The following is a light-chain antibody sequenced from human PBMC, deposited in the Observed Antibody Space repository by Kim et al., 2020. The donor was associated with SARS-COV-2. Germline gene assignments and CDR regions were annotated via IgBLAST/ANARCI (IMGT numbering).Light chain of an antibody. Sequence: LTQPASVSGSLGQSITISCTGTSSDVGGYNFVSWYQLHPGRVPKLIIYDVTERPSGVSYRFSGSESGNTASLTISGLRAEDEADYYCSSYTSISTWVFGGGTQLTVL. J-gene: IGLJ3*02. CDR2: DVT. CDR3: SSYTSISTWV. V-gene: IGLV2-14*01. CDR1: SSDVGGYNF.